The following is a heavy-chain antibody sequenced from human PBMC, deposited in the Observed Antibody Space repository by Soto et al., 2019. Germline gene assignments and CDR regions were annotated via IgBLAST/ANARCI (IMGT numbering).Heavy chain of an antibody. D-gene: IGHD4-17*01. CDR3: ARSTNDYGDGH. V-gene: IGHV1-8*01. CDR2: MNPNSGNT. Sequence: QVQLVQSGAEVKKPGASVKVSCKASGYTFPSYDINWVRQATGQGLERMGWMNPNSGNTGYAKKFQGRVTMARHTSISTAYMELSSLRSEDTAVYYCARSTNDYGDGHWGQGTLVTVSS. CDR1: GYTFPSYD. J-gene: IGHJ4*02.